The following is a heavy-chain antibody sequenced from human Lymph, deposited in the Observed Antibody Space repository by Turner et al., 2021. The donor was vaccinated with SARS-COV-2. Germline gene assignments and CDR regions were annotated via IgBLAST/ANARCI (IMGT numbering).Heavy chain of an antibody. J-gene: IGHJ4*02. D-gene: IGHD6-19*01. CDR2: INPNSGGT. CDR3: ARDSSSGWQFDY. Sequence: QVQLVQSGAEVRHHGASVQVSCKASGYTFTGYYMHWVRQAPGQGLGWMGWINPNSGGTYYAQKFQGRVTMTRDTSISTAYMELSRLRSDDTAVYYCARDSSSGWQFDYWGQGTLVTVSS. CDR1: GYTFTGYY. V-gene: IGHV1-2*02.